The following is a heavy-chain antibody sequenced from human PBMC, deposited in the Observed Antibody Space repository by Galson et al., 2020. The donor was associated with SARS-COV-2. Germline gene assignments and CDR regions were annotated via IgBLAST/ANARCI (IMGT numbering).Heavy chain of an antibody. CDR2: ISYDGNSK. D-gene: IGHD1-1*01. J-gene: IGHJ6*02. Sequence: GRSLRLSCATSGITFSIYGMHWVRQAPGKGLEWVAAISYDGNSKNYGESVKGRFTISRDNSKTTVYLQMSSLRVEDTAVYFCANPFTWNDLYGMDGWGQGTTVIVSS. CDR1: GITFSIYG. CDR3: ANPFTWNDLYGMDG. V-gene: IGHV3-30*18.